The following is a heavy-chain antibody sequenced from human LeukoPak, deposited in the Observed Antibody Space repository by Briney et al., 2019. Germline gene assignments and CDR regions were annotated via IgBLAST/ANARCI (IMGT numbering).Heavy chain of an antibody. V-gene: IGHV3-43*01. J-gene: IGHJ4*02. Sequence: GGSLRLSCAASGFTFDDYAMHWVRQAPGKGLEWVSLINRRGHTFYADSVKGRFTISRDNSRNSVFLQMNSLRPEDTALYHCAKEVDCPSDCLFFHSWGQGTLVTVSS. CDR1: GFTFDDYA. CDR2: INRRGHT. D-gene: IGHD2-21*02. CDR3: AKEVDCPSDCLFFHS.